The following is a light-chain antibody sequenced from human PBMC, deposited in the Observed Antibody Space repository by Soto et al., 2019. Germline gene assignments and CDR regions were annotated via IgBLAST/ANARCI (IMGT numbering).Light chain of an antibody. V-gene: IGKV3-20*01. CDR3: QQYGGSPWT. Sequence: EIVLTQSPGTLSLSPGERATLSCRASQSVSSSCLAWYQQKPGQAPRLLIYDASSRATGIPDRFSGSGSGTEFTLTISSLQSEDFAVYYCQQYGGSPWTFGQGTKVDIK. J-gene: IGKJ1*01. CDR1: QSVSSSC. CDR2: DAS.